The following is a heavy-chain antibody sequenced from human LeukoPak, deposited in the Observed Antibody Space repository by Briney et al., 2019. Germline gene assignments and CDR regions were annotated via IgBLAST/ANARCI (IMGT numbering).Heavy chain of an antibody. CDR3: ASGGPYYGSGSPDAFDI. V-gene: IGHV4-39*01. Sequence: PSETLSLTCTVSGGSISSSSYYWGWIRQPPGKGLEWIGSIYYSGSTYYNPSLKSRVTISVDTSKNQFSLKLSSVTAADTAVYCCASGGPYYGSGSPDAFDIWGQGTMVTVSS. CDR2: IYYSGST. CDR1: GGSISSSSYY. J-gene: IGHJ3*02. D-gene: IGHD3-10*01.